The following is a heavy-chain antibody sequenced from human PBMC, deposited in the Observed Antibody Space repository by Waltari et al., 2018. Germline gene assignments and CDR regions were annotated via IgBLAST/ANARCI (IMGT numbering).Heavy chain of an antibody. V-gene: IGHV4-39*01. Sequence: QLQLQESGPGLVKPSETLSLTCTVSGGSISSSSYYWGWIRQPPGKGLEWIGSIYDSGSTYYNPSLKSRVTISVDTSKNQFSLKLSSVTAADTAVYYCARLQPLGVDAFDIWGQGTMVTVSS. D-gene: IGHD3-16*01. CDR3: ARLQPLGVDAFDI. J-gene: IGHJ3*02. CDR1: GGSISSSSYY. CDR2: IYDSGST.